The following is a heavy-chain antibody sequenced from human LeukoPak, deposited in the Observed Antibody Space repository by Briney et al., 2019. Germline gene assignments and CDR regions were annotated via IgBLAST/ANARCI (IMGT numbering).Heavy chain of an antibody. CDR1: GGSFSGYY. CDR3: AGGTRAGGYTPPRWGSVYY. V-gene: IGHV4-34*01. CDR2: INHSGST. Sequence: PSETLSLTCAVYGGSFSGYYWSWIRQPPGKGLEWIGEINHSGSTNYNPSLKSRVTISVDTSKNQFSLKLSSVTAADTAVYYCAGGTRAGGYTPPRWGSVYYWGQGTLVTVSS. J-gene: IGHJ4*02. D-gene: IGHD5-12*01.